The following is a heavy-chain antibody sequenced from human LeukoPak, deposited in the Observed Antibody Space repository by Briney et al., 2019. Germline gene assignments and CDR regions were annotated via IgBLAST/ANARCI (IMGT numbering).Heavy chain of an antibody. J-gene: IGHJ3*02. Sequence: SEPLSLTGTVSGASISTYYWNWIRQPPGKGLEWIGYIYYSGDTNDNPSLKSRVTISVDTSKNQFSLQLRSVTAADTALYYCARDRGYHFGSGSPIRGDAFDIWGQGTMVTVSS. V-gene: IGHV4-59*01. CDR1: GASISTYY. CDR2: IYYSGDT. CDR3: ARDRGYHFGSGSPIRGDAFDI. D-gene: IGHD3-10*01.